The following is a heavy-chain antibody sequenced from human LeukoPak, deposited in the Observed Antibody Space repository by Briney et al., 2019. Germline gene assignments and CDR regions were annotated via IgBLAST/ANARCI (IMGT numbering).Heavy chain of an antibody. J-gene: IGHJ4*02. CDR2: ISGSGGST. CDR1: GFTFSSYA. V-gene: IGHV3-23*01. Sequence: GGSLRLSCAASGFTFSSYAMSWVRQAPGKGLEWVSAISGSGGSTYYADSVKGRFTISRDNSKNTLYQQMNSLRAGDTAVYYCARGETMITFGGVIVYFDYWGQGTLVTVSS. CDR3: ARGETMITFGGVIVYFDY. D-gene: IGHD3-16*02.